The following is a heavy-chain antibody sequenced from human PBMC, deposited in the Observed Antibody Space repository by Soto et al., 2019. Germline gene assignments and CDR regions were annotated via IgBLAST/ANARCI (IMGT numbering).Heavy chain of an antibody. CDR3: ARGKGMEENYYYYGLDI. CDR2: INGGTGQT. Sequence: QVQVVQSGAEVKKPGASVKISCKASGYTFSTHAMHWVRQAPGQSLEWMGWINGGTGQTKHSHRFQDRVTITRDTSASTAYMELSSLRSEHTAVYYCARGKGMEENYYYYGLDIWGQGTTVTVSS. J-gene: IGHJ6*02. D-gene: IGHD1-1*01. CDR1: GYTFSTHA. V-gene: IGHV1-3*01.